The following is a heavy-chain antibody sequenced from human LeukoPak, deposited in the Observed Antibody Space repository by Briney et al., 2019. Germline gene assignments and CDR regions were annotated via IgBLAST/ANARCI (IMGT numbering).Heavy chain of an antibody. J-gene: IGHJ4*02. CDR3: ARGLFSFSYIDY. V-gene: IGHV4-39*07. Sequence: PSETLSLTCTVSGGSISSSSYYWGWLRQPPGKGLEWIGSISYSGSTSYNPSLKSRVTISVDTSKNKFSLKLSPVTAADTAVYYCARGLFSFSYIDYWGQGTLVTVSS. CDR2: ISYSGST. CDR1: GGSISSSSYY. D-gene: IGHD3-16*02.